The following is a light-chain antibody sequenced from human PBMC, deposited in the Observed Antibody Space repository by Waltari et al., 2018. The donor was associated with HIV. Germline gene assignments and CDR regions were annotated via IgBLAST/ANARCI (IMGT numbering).Light chain of an antibody. CDR1: SSNIGSNY. CDR2: RNN. J-gene: IGLJ2*01. Sequence: QSVLTQAPSASGTPGQRVTISCSGSSSNIGSNYVYWYHQFPGTAPRLLIDRNNQRPSGVPDRFSGSKSGTSASLAISGLRSEDEADYYCATWDDTLSGPVFGGGTKLTVL. CDR3: ATWDDTLSGPV. V-gene: IGLV1-47*01.